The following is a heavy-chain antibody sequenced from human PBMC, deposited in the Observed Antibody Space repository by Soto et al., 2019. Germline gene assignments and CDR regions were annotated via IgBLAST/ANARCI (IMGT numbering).Heavy chain of an antibody. V-gene: IGHV4-61*08. CDR2: IYYSGGT. CDR1: GAALSSGGYF. J-gene: IGHJ5*02. D-gene: IGHD6-19*01. Sequence: SETLSLTCTVSGAALSSGGYFYTWVRQTPGKGLEWLGYIYYSGGTNYNPSLKSRVTISLDKSKSQFSLRLISVTAADTAVYYCTREQSDDNYFDPWGQVTLVTVSS. CDR3: TREQSDDNYFDP.